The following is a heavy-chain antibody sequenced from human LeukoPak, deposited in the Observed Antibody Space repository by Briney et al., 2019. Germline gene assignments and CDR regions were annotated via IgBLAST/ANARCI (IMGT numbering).Heavy chain of an antibody. V-gene: IGHV3-30*04. CDR1: GFTFSHYA. CDR3: VRDLSGHYSFDH. J-gene: IGHJ4*02. CDR2: VSAEGDRR. D-gene: IGHD4-17*01. Sequence: GGSLRLSCAASGFTFSHYAMRWVRRAPGKGLEWITFVSAEGDRRYYADSVKGRFTISRDDSKNTLYLQMNSLRPEDSALYYCVRDLSGHYSFDHWGQGALVTVSS.